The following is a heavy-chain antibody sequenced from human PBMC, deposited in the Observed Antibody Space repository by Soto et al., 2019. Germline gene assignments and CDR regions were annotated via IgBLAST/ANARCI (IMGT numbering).Heavy chain of an antibody. CDR2: IYYSGST. Sequence: SETLSLTCTVSGGSISSYYWSWIRQPPGKGLEWIGYIYYSGSTNYNPSLKSRVTISVDTSKNQFSLKLSSVTAADTAVYYCARSPGGSGGLADWFDPWGQGTLVTVSS. J-gene: IGHJ5*02. CDR3: ARSPGGSGGLADWFDP. D-gene: IGHD3-10*01. CDR1: GGSISSYY. V-gene: IGHV4-59*01.